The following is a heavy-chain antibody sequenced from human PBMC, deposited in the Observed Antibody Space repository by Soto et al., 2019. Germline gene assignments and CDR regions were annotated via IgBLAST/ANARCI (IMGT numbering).Heavy chain of an antibody. CDR2: ISGSGGST. Sequence: EVQLLESGGGLVQPGGSLRLSCAASGFTFSSYAMSWVRQAPGKGLEWVSAISGSGGSTYYADSVKGRFTISRDNSKNPLYRKRNTLRAENRGVFYGAKGRGTDYGQRGGRCFAPWGQGTLVPVPS. CDR3: AKGRGTDYGQRGGRCFAP. V-gene: IGHV3-23*01. CDR1: GFTFSSYA. D-gene: IGHD4-17*01. J-gene: IGHJ5*02.